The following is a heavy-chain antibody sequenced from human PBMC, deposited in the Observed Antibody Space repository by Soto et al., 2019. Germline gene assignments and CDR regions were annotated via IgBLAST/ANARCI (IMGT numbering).Heavy chain of an antibody. J-gene: IGHJ4*02. Sequence: QEQLVESGGGVVQPGRSLRLSCAASGFTFSSYGMHWVRQAPGKGLEWVAVISYDGSNKYYADSVKGRFTISRDNSKNTLYLQMNSLRAEDTAVYYCAKLAYVRSVGYWGQGTLVTVSS. D-gene: IGHD1-26*01. CDR3: AKLAYVRSVGY. V-gene: IGHV3-30*18. CDR2: ISYDGSNK. CDR1: GFTFSSYG.